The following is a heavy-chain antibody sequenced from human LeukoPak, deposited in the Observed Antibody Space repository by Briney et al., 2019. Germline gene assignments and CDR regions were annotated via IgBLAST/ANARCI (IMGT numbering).Heavy chain of an antibody. J-gene: IGHJ4*02. D-gene: IGHD2-2*02. Sequence: GGSLRLSCAASGFTFSSYAMHWVRQAPGKGLEWVAVISYDGSNKYYADSVKGRFTISRDNSKNTLDLQVNSLRAEDTAVYYCAKGGQLYCSSTSCYSDYWGQGTLVTVSS. CDR2: ISYDGSNK. CDR1: GFTFSSYA. CDR3: AKGGQLYCSSTSCYSDY. V-gene: IGHV3-30-3*01.